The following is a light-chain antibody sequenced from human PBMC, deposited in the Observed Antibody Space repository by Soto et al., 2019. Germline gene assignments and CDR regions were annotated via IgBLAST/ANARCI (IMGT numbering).Light chain of an antibody. CDR2: SAS. J-gene: IGKJ4*01. Sequence: EIVLTQSPGTLSLSPGERATLSCRANESVSSSQLVWYQQKLGQAPRLLIYSASSRATGTPDRFSGSGCGTDFTLTISRLEPEDFAVYYCQQYGTSRPTFGGGTKVEIK. CDR1: ESVSSSQ. V-gene: IGKV3-20*01. CDR3: QQYGTSRPT.